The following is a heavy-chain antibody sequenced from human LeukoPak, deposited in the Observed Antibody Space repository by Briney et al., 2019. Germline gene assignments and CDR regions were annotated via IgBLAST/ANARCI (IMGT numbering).Heavy chain of an antibody. CDR1: GFTFGRHG. CDR2: IQYDGSND. J-gene: IGHJ4*02. Sequence: PGGSLRLSCIASGFTFGRHGMHWVRQAPGKGLEWVAFIQYDGSNDNYADSVKGRFTISRDNSKNTIFLQMNSLRGEDTAVYYCAKDSQRILNFFESWGQGTLIIVSS. D-gene: IGHD2-15*01. V-gene: IGHV3-30*02. CDR3: AKDSQRILNFFES.